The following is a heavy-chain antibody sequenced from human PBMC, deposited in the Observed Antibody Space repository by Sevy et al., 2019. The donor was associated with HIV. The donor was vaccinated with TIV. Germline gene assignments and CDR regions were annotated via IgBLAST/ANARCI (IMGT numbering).Heavy chain of an antibody. CDR3: SKDDRTGDTATPVLPLFDY. CDR1: GFTFSSYA. CDR2: ISGSGGST. V-gene: IGHV3-23*01. Sequence: GGSLRLSCAASGFTFSSYAMSWVRQAPGKGLEWVSAISGSGGSTYYADSVKGRFTISRDNSKNTLYLQMNSLRAEDTAVYFCSKDDRTGDTATPVLPLFDYWGQGTLVTVSS. D-gene: IGHD5-18*01. J-gene: IGHJ4*02.